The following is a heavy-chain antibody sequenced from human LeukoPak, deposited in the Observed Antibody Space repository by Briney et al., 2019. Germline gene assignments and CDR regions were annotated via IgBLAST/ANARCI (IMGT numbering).Heavy chain of an antibody. CDR2: ISGSGGST. D-gene: IGHD3-3*01. J-gene: IGHJ4*02. CDR3: AKDGNRHNGFWDRVDY. Sequence: GGSLRLSCASSGFTFSSYAMSWVRQAPGKGLEWVSAISGSGGSTYYADSVKGRFTISRDNSKNTLYLQMNSLRGEDTAVYYCAKDGNRHNGFWDRVDYWGQGTLVTVSS. V-gene: IGHV3-23*01. CDR1: GFTFSSYA.